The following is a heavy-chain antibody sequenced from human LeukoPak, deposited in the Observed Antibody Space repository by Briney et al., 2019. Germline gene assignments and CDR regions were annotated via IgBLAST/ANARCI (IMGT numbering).Heavy chain of an antibody. Sequence: PSETLSLTCAVYGGSFSGYYWSWIRQPPGKGLEWIGEINHSGSTNYNSSLKSRVTISVDTSKNQFSLKLSSVTAADTAVYYCARRDDYGGNYPLDYWGQGTLVTVSS. CDR2: INHSGST. D-gene: IGHD4-23*01. CDR1: GGSFSGYY. V-gene: IGHV4-34*01. CDR3: ARRDDYGGNYPLDY. J-gene: IGHJ4*02.